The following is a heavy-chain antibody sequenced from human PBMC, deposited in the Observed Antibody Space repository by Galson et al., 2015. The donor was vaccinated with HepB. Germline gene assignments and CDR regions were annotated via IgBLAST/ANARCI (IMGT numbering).Heavy chain of an antibody. V-gene: IGHV5-10-1*01. D-gene: IGHD4-11*01. CDR2: FDPSDSYS. CDR1: GYNFTSYW. J-gene: IGHJ4*02. Sequence: QSGAEVKKPGESLKISCKGSGYNFTSYWISWVRQMPGKGLEWMGRFDPSDSYSDYSPSFQGHVTISAGKSISTAYLHWSSLRASDTAMYYCARHNYDLGGGLDYWGQGTLVTVSS. CDR3: ARHNYDLGGGLDY.